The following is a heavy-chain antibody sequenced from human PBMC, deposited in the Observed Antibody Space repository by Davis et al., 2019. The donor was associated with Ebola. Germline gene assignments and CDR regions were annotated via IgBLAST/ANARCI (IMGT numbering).Heavy chain of an antibody. V-gene: IGHV3-23*01. CDR1: GFTFSSYA. J-gene: IGHJ4*02. D-gene: IGHD4-17*01. CDR3: AKALMTTVTL. Sequence: GESLKISCAASGFTFSSYAMSWVRQAPGKGLEWVSAISGSGGSTYYADSVKGRFTISRDNSKNTLYLQMNSLRAEDTAVYYCAKALMTTVTLWGQGTLVTVSS. CDR2: ISGSGGST.